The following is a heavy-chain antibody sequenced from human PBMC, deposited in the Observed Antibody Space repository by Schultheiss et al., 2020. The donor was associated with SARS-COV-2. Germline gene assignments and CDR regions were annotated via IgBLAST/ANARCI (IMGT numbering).Heavy chain of an antibody. CDR1: GFTFSSYA. CDR3: AKAGDSYDSSGYYYG. Sequence: GGSLRLSCAASGFTFSSYAMSWVRQAPGKGLEWVSAISGSGGSTYYADSVKGRFTISRDNSKNTLYLQMNSLRAEDTAVYYCAKAGDSYDSSGYYYGWGQGTLVTVSS. CDR2: ISGSGGST. V-gene: IGHV3-23*01. J-gene: IGHJ4*02. D-gene: IGHD3-22*01.